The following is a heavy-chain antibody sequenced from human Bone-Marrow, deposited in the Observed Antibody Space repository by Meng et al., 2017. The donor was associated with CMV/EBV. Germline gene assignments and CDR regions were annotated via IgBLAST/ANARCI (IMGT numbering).Heavy chain of an antibody. J-gene: IGHJ4*02. CDR2: LYDSGRYT. CDR3: AKEPLLFGYFDY. V-gene: IGHV3-23*01. Sequence: GESLKISCAASGFTLSTYAMTWVRQVSGKGLEWVSVLYDSGRYTDYADSVKGRFTTFRANSKNTLYLQMNSLRAEDTAVYYCAKEPLLFGYFDYWGQGTLVTVSS. CDR1: GFTLSTYA. D-gene: IGHD3-10*01.